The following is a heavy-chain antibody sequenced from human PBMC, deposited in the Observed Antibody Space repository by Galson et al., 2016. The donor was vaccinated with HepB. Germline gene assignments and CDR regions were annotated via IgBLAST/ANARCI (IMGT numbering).Heavy chain of an antibody. V-gene: IGHV3-30-3*01. CDR2: ISDDGSKN. CDR3: ARGDIVGAIFDY. Sequence: SLRLSCAASGFTFSSYALHWVRQAPGKGLEWVAVISDDGSKNYYADSVKGRFTISSDNSNNTLYLQMNSLRAEDTAVYYCARGDIVGAIFDYRGQGTLVTVSS. D-gene: IGHD1-26*01. J-gene: IGHJ4*02. CDR1: GFTFSSYA.